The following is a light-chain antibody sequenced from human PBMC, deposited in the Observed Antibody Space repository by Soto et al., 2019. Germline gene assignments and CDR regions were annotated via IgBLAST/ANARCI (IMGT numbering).Light chain of an antibody. CDR2: DNN. V-gene: IGLV1-51*01. CDR1: TSNIGNNY. J-gene: IGLJ2*01. CDR3: ATWDSSLFAVV. Sequence: QSVLTQPPSVSAAPGQKVTISCSGSTSNIGNNYVSWYRQLPGTAPKFLIYDNNKRPSGIPDRFSGSQSGTSATLGITGLQTGDEAYYYCATWDSSLFAVVFGGGTKVTVL.